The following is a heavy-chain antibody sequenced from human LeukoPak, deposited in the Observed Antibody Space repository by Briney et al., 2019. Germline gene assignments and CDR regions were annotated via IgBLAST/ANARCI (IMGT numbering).Heavy chain of an antibody. V-gene: IGHV3-23*01. D-gene: IGHD4-11*01. CDR2: ISGSGGST. CDR1: GFTFSTYA. Sequence: GGSLRLSCAASGFTFSTYAMSLVRQAPGKGLEWVSLISGSGGSTYYADSVKGRFTISRDNGKNTLSLQMNSLRAEDTALYYCAKERLTTTTFDSWGRGTLVTVSS. CDR3: AKERLTTTTFDS. J-gene: IGHJ4*02.